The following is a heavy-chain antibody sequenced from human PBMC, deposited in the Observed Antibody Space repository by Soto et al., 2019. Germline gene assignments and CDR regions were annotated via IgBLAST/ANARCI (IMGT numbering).Heavy chain of an antibody. CDR2: IIPIFGTA. D-gene: IGHD2-15*01. CDR3: ARVESVVALRGGDFDI. CDR1: GGTFSSYA. Sequence: QVQLVQSGAEVKKPGSSVKVSCKASGGTFSSYAISWVRQAPGQGLEWMGGIIPIFGTANYAQKFQGRVTITADKSTSTADMELSRLRSEDTAVYYWARVESVVALRGGDFDIWGQGTMDTVSS. V-gene: IGHV1-69*06. J-gene: IGHJ3*02.